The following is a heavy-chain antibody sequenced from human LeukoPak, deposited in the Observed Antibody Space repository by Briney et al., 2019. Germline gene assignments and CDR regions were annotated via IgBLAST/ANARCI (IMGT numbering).Heavy chain of an antibody. J-gene: IGHJ4*02. V-gene: IGHV3-23*01. D-gene: IGHD3-22*01. CDR1: GFTFSSYA. CDR3: AKAPHYYYDSSGLFYFDY. Sequence: PGGSLRLSCAASGFTFSSYAMSWVRQAPGKGLEWVSAISGSGGSTYYADSVKGRFTISRDNSKNTLYLQMNSLRAEDTAVYYCAKAPHYYYDSSGLFYFDYWGQGTLVTVPS. CDR2: ISGSGGST.